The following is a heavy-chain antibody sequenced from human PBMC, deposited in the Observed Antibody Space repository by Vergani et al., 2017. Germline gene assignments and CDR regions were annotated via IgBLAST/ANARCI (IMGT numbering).Heavy chain of an antibody. D-gene: IGHD6-19*01. CDR1: GASITISNYY. V-gene: IGHV4-39*01. CDR2: IYYSGST. J-gene: IGHJ5*02. CDR3: ARHSTVEGLVKLGWIDP. Sequence: QLQLQESGPGLLQPSATLSLTCRVSGASITISNYYWGWIRQPPGKGLEWIASIYYSGSTYYNPSLKSRVTISVDTSNNQFSLKLSSVTAADTAVYFCARHSTVEGLVKLGWIDPWGQGSLVTVSS.